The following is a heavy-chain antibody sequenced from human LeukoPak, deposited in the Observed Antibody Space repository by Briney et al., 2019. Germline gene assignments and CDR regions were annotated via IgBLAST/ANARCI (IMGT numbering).Heavy chain of an antibody. CDR2: ISFDATKE. J-gene: IGHJ3*02. CDR3: ARGCSSTSCCFFDI. D-gene: IGHD2-2*01. CDR1: GFTFSNYA. V-gene: IGHV3-30*07. Sequence: GGSLRLSCAASGFTFSNYAMHWVRQAPGKGLEWVAVISFDATKEYFGKSVKGRFTISRDNAKNSLYLQMNSLRAEDTAVYYCARGCSSTSCCFFDIWGQGTMVTVSS.